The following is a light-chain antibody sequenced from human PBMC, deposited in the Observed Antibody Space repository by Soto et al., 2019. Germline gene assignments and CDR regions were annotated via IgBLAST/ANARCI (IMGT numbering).Light chain of an antibody. CDR2: DVS. CDR3: CSYAGSYTVV. V-gene: IGLV2-11*01. J-gene: IGLJ2*01. Sequence: QSVLTQPRSVSGSPGQSVTISCTGTSSDVGGYNYVSWYQQHPGKAPKLMIYDVSKRPSWVPDRFSGSKSGNTASLPISGLQAEDEADYYCCSYAGSYTVVFGGGTQLTV. CDR1: SSDVGGYNY.